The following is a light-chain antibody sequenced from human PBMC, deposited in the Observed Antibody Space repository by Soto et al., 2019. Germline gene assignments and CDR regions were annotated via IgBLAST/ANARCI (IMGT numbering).Light chain of an antibody. Sequence: QLVLTQPPSASASLGASVTLTCTLSSGYSNYKVDWYQQRPGKGPRFVMRVGTGGIVGSKGDGIPDRFSVLGSGLNRYLTIKNIQEEDESDYHCGADHGSGSNFVYVFGTGTKVPS. CDR1: SGYSNYK. J-gene: IGLJ1*01. CDR2: VGTGGIVG. V-gene: IGLV9-49*01. CDR3: GADHGSGSNFVYV.